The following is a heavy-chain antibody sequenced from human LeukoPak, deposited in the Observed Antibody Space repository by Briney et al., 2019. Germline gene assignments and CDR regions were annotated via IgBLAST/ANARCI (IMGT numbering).Heavy chain of an antibody. Sequence: GGSLRLSCAASGFTFSSYTMNWVRQAPGKGLEWVSKISSSSSTIYYADSVKGRFTISRDNAKNSLYLQMNSLRAEDTAGYYCARDSPQALAILHAFDIWGHGTMVTVSS. CDR3: ARDSPQALAILHAFDI. D-gene: IGHD5-12*01. CDR2: ISSSSSTI. V-gene: IGHV3-48*01. CDR1: GFTFSSYT. J-gene: IGHJ3*02.